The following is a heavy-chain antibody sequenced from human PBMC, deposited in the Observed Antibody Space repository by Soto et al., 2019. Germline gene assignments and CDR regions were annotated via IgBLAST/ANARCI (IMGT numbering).Heavy chain of an antibody. V-gene: IGHV3-53*01. Sequence: GGSLRLSCAASGFTVSSNYMSWVRQAPGKGLEWVSVIYSGGSTYYADSVKGRFTISRDNSKNTLYLQMNSLRAEDTAVYFCAMQVGATDAFDIWGQGTMVTVSS. D-gene: IGHD1-26*01. CDR2: IYSGGST. CDR3: AMQVGATDAFDI. CDR1: GFTVSSNY. J-gene: IGHJ3*02.